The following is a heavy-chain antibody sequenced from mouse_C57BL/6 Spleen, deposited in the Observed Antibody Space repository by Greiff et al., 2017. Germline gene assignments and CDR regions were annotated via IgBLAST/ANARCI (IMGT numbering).Heavy chain of an antibody. CDR2: IDPSDSYT. Sequence: QVQLQQPGAELVKPGASVKLSCKASGYTFTSYWMQWVKQRPGQGLEWIGEIDPSDSYTNYTQKFKGKATLTVDPSSSTAYMQLISLTAEDSAVYYCATSGGSSYWYFEGWGTGTTVTVSS. CDR1: GYTFTSYW. CDR3: ATSGGSSYWYFEG. J-gene: IGHJ1*03. V-gene: IGHV1-50*01. D-gene: IGHD1-1*02.